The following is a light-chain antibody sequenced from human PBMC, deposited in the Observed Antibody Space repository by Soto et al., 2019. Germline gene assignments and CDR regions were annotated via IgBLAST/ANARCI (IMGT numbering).Light chain of an antibody. CDR2: GAS. V-gene: IGKV1-12*01. CDR1: QDVTRW. J-gene: IGKJ4*01. CDR3: QQTNTFPLT. Sequence: DIQMTKNQSSVSGSVGDRVTITCGASQDVTRWLAWYQQKPGKAPKLLIYGASSLQSGVPSRFSGSGSETDFTLTISSLQPEDSATYYCQQTNTFPLTFGGGTKV.